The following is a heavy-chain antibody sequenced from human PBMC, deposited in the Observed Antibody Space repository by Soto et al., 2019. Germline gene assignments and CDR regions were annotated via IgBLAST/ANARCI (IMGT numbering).Heavy chain of an antibody. Sequence: QVQLQESGPGLVKASETLSLTCTVSGGFISNYYCSWIRQPPGKGLEWIGYIYYSGSANYNPSLKSLVTISVDTSKNQFSLKRSSVTAADTAVYYCARAGAATLSDYWGQGTLVTVSS. CDR1: GGFISNYY. CDR2: IYYSGSA. J-gene: IGHJ4*02. V-gene: IGHV4-59*01. D-gene: IGHD2-15*01. CDR3: ARAGAATLSDY.